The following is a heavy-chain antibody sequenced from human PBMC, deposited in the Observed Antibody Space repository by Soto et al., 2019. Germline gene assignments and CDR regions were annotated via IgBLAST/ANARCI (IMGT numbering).Heavy chain of an antibody. J-gene: IGHJ4*02. V-gene: IGHV4-31*03. D-gene: IGHD3-16*01. CDR3: ARGAVTRWFNY. Sequence: QVQLQESGPGLVKPSQTLSLTCTVSGGSISSGGYYWSWIRQHPGKGLEWIGYIYYSGSTNYNPSLKSRVTMSVDTSKSHFSLKLSSVTAADTAVYYCARGAVTRWFNYWGQGTLVTVSS. CDR1: GGSISSGGYY. CDR2: IYYSGST.